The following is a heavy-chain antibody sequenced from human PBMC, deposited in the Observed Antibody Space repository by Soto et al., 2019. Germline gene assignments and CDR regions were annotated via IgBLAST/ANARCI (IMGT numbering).Heavy chain of an antibody. Sequence: QVQLQESGPGLVKPSGTLSLTCTVSGDSISSNNWWNWVRQPPGKGLEWIGEIYHSGSTNYNPSLSSRLIISVDTSNNQFSLRLSSVTAADTAIYYCARGLSLVVAGNRLGLPDYWGQGTLVTVSS. CDR2: IYHSGST. CDR1: GDSISSNNW. V-gene: IGHV4-4*02. CDR3: ARGLSLVVAGNRLGLPDY. D-gene: IGHD6-19*01. J-gene: IGHJ4*02.